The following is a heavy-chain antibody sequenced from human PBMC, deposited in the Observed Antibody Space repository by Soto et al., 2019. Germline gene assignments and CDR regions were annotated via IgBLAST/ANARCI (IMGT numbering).Heavy chain of an antibody. CDR2: ISGSGGST. D-gene: IGHD5-12*01. J-gene: IGHJ4*02. Sequence: GGSLRLSCAASGFTFSSYAMSWVRQAPGKGLEWVSAISGSGGSTYYADSVKSRFTISRENSKNTLYLQMNSLRAEDTAVYYCAVNIVATGFDYWGQGTLVTVSS. CDR1: GFTFSSYA. V-gene: IGHV3-23*01. CDR3: AVNIVATGFDY.